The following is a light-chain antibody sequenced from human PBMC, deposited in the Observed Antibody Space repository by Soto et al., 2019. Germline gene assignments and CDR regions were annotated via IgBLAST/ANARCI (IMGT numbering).Light chain of an antibody. J-gene: IGKJ2*01. Sequence: EVVMTQSPATLSVSPGERATLSCRASQSVSNNLAWYQQKPGQAPRLLIYGASTRATGVSARFSGSGSGTGFTLTINSLQSEDFAVYFCQQFGSSIPHTFGQGTKVDIK. CDR3: QQFGSSIPHT. V-gene: IGKV3-15*01. CDR1: QSVSNN. CDR2: GAS.